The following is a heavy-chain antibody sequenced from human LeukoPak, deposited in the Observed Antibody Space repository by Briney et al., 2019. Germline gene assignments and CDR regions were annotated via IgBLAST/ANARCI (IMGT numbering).Heavy chain of an antibody. CDR1: GGSFSGYY. CDR3: ARGTDDYSNYRGSIDP. V-gene: IGHV4-34*01. D-gene: IGHD4-11*01. Sequence: SETLSLTCAVYGGSFSGYYWSWIRQPPGKGLEWIGEINHSGSTNYNPSLKSRVTISVDTSKNQFSLKLSSVTAADTAVYYCARGTDDYSNYRGSIDPWGQGTLVTVSS. J-gene: IGHJ5*02. CDR2: INHSGST.